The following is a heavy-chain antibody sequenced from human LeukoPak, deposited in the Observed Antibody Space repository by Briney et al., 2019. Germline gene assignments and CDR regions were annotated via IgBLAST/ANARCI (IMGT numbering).Heavy chain of an antibody. J-gene: IGHJ4*02. D-gene: IGHD2-2*01. CDR1: GGTFSSYA. Sequence: ASVKVSCKASGGTFSSYAISWVRQAPGQGLEWMGGIIPIFGTANYAQKFQGRVTITTDESTSTAYMELSSLRSEDTAVYYCARGGTGYQLPQIIYYFDYWGQGTLVTVPS. CDR3: ARGGTGYQLPQIIYYFDY. CDR2: IIPIFGTA. V-gene: IGHV1-69*05.